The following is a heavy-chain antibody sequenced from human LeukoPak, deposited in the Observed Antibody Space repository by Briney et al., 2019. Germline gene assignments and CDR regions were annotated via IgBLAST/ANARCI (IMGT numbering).Heavy chain of an antibody. CDR1: GFTFDDYG. J-gene: IGHJ4*02. Sequence: GGSLRLSCAASGFTFDDYGMSWVRQAPGKGLEWVSVISGGGGSTYYADSVKGRFTISRDNSKNTLYLQMNSLRAEDTAVYYCARTYYYGSGGYSCLDYWGQGTLVTVSS. CDR3: ARTYYYGSGGYSCLDY. D-gene: IGHD3-22*01. CDR2: ISGGGGST. V-gene: IGHV3-23*01.